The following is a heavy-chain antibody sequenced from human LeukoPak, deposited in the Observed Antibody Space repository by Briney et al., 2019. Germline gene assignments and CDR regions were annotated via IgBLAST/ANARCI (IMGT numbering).Heavy chain of an antibody. CDR2: IYYSGST. D-gene: IGHD3-22*01. J-gene: IGHJ4*02. V-gene: IGHV4-39*01. Sequence: PSETQSLTCTVSGGSISSSSYYWGWIRQPPGKGLEWIGSIYYSGSTYYNPSLKSRVTISVDTSKNQFSLKLSSVTAADTAMYYCARLTTYYFDYWGQGTLVTVSS. CDR1: GGSISSSSYY. CDR3: ARLTTYYFDY.